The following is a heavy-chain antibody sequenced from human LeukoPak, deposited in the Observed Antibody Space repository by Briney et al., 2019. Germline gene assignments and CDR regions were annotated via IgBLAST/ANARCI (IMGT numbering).Heavy chain of an antibody. CDR3: VKDLGIAAAGPLFDY. CDR2: ISSNGGST. D-gene: IGHD6-13*01. Sequence: SGGSLRLSCSASGFTFSSYAMHWVRQAPGKGLEYVSAISSNGGSTYYADSVKGRFTISRDNSKNALYLQMSSLRAEDTAVYYCVKDLGIAAAGPLFDYWGQGTLVTVSS. V-gene: IGHV3-64D*09. CDR1: GFTFSSYA. J-gene: IGHJ4*02.